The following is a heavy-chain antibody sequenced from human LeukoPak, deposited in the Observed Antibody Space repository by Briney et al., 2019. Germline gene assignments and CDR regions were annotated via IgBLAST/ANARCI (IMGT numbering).Heavy chain of an antibody. CDR2: INLDVKGV. CDR1: GFAFSTYW. Sequence: GESLRLSCAVSGFAFSTYWMTWVRNAPGQGLEGVANINLDVKGVHYVDSLKAQFHISRDIARNSLDLQMDNQRAEDASVYYRASERHDFVHWGHGTLVSVSS. V-gene: IGHV3-7*01. J-gene: IGHJ4*01. D-gene: IGHD3-16*01. CDR3: ASERHDFVH.